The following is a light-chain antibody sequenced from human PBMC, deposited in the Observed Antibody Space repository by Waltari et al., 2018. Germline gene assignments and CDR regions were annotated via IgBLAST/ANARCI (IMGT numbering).Light chain of an antibody. CDR2: DVS. CDR1: SSDVGGYNY. CDR3: CSYAGSYNLV. V-gene: IGLV2-11*01. Sequence: QSALTQPRSVSGSPGQSVTISCTGTSSDVGGYNYVSWYQQHPGKAPKFMIYDVSERPAGVPDLFSGSTSGNTASLTISGLQAEDEADYYCCSYAGSYNLVFGGGTKLTVL. J-gene: IGLJ2*01.